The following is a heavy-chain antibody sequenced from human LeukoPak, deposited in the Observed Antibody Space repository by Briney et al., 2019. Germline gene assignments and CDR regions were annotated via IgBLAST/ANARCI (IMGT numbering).Heavy chain of an antibody. CDR2: ISGSGGRK. J-gene: IGHJ4*02. V-gene: IGHV3-23*01. D-gene: IGHD6-13*01. Sequence: PGGSLKLSCAASGFTFSSYAMSWVRQAPGKGLEWVSGISGSGGRKYYADSVKGRLTISRDNSKNTLYLQMNSLRAEDTAVYYCARDLFAAAAGTKDWGQGTLVTVSS. CDR3: ARDLFAAAAGTKD. CDR1: GFTFSSYA.